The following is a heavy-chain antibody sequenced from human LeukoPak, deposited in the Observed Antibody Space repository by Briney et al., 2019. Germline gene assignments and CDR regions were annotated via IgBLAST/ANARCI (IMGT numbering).Heavy chain of an antibody. J-gene: IGHJ4*02. Sequence: AXGXTXXXYAMHWVRQVPGKGLEWVAVISYDGSNKYYADSVKGRFTISRDNSKNTLYLQMNSLRAEATAVYYCARDQARKAIFGVVIWGQGTLVTVSS. CDR1: GXTXXXYA. V-gene: IGHV3-30-3*01. CDR2: ISYDGSNK. CDR3: ARDQARKAIFGVVI. D-gene: IGHD3-3*01.